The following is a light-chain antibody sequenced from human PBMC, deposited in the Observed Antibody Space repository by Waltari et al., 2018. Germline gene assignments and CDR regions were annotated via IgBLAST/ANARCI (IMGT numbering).Light chain of an antibody. CDR2: QDR. Sequence: SYELTQPPSVSVSPGQTASITCSGDKLGDKYACWYQQKPGQSPVLVIYQDRKRPSGIPARFSGSNSGNTATLTISGTQAMDEADYYCQAWDSSTASVVFGGGTKLTVL. CDR1: KLGDKY. V-gene: IGLV3-1*01. J-gene: IGLJ2*01. CDR3: QAWDSSTASVV.